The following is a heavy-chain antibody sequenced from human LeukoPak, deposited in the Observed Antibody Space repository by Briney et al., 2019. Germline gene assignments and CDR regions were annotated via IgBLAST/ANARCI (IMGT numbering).Heavy chain of an antibody. CDR1: GGSISSGDYY. J-gene: IGHJ5*02. V-gene: IGHV4-30-4*01. CDR2: IYYSGST. CDR3: ARETLTISRWFDP. Sequence: SETLSLTCTVSGGSISSGDYYWSWIRQPPGKGLEWIGYIYYSGSTYYNPSLKSRVTISVDTSKNQFSLKLTSVTAADTAVYYCARETLTISRWFDPWGQGTLVTVSS. D-gene: IGHD4-17*01.